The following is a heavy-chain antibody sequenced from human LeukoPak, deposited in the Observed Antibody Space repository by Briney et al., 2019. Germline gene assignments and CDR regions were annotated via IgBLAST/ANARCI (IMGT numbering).Heavy chain of an antibody. CDR2: VIPIFGTA. J-gene: IGHJ3*02. CDR1: GGTFSSYA. D-gene: IGHD3-22*01. CDR3: ARWVGSSGDAFDI. V-gene: IGHV1-69*13. Sequence: ASVKVSCKASGGTFSSYAISWVRQAPGQGLEWMGGVIPIFGTANYAQKFQGRVTITADESTSTAYMELSSLRSEDTAVYYCARWVGSSGDAFDIWGQGTMVTVSS.